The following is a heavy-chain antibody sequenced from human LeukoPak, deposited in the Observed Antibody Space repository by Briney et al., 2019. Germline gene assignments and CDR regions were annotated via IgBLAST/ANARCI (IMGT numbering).Heavy chain of an antibody. J-gene: IGHJ4*02. Sequence: GGSLRLSCAASGFTFSSYTMNWVRQAPGKGLEWVSSISSSSSYMYYVDSVKGRFTISRDNAKNSLSLQMNSLRAEDTAVYYCARGADYHILTGPYDYWGQGTLVTVSS. CDR2: ISSSSSYM. V-gene: IGHV3-21*01. CDR3: ARGADYHILTGPYDY. D-gene: IGHD3-9*01. CDR1: GFTFSSYT.